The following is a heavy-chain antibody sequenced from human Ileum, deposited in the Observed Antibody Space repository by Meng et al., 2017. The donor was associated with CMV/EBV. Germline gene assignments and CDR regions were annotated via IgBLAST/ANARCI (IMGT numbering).Heavy chain of an antibody. V-gene: IGHV1-18*01. J-gene: IGHJ4*02. CDR2: ISDYHGNT. Sequence: VQLVACCAEVKNSGGSVKVSCKPSGYPFTSYGMSWVRQATGQELEWMGWISDYHGNTNYAQKLQGRVTMTTDTSTSTAYMELRSLRSDDTAVYYCARDRAPNDPFDYWGQGTLVTVSS. CDR3: ARDRAPNDPFDY. CDR1: GYPFTSYG. D-gene: IGHD1-1*01.